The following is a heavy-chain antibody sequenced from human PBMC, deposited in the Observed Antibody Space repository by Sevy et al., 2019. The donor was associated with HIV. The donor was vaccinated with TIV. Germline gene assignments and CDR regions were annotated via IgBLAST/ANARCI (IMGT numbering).Heavy chain of an antibody. J-gene: IGHJ3*02. V-gene: IGHV3-30*18. Sequence: GGSLRLSCAASGFTFNIYSMNWVRQAPGKGLEWVAVISYDGSSKYYADSVKGRFTISRDNSKNTVYLQINRLRAEDTAVYYCAKESGSYYDFWSGHDAFAIWGQGTMVTVSS. CDR2: ISYDGSSK. CDR3: AKESGSYYDFWSGHDAFAI. CDR1: GFTFNIYS. D-gene: IGHD3-3*01.